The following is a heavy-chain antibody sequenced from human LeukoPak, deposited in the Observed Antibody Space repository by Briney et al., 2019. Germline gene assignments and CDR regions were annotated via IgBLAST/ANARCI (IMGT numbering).Heavy chain of an antibody. CDR2: TYYRSKWYN. J-gene: IGHJ4*02. D-gene: IGHD3-16*01. Sequence: SQTLSLTCAISGDDVSTNRATWNCIRQSPSRGLEWLGKTYYRSKWYNDYAESVKSRISINPDTAKNQFSLQLNSVTPDNTAVYYCARLSNYGGEFDYWGQGILVTVSS. CDR3: ARLSNYGGEFDY. CDR1: GDDVSTNRAT. V-gene: IGHV6-1*01.